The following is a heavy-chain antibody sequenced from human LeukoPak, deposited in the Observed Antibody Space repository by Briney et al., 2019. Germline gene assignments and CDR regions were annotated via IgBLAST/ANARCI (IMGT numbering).Heavy chain of an antibody. J-gene: IGHJ4*02. V-gene: IGHV3-33*06. CDR1: GFTFSSYG. Sequence: GGSLRLSCAASGFTFSSYGMHWVRQAPGKGLEWVAVIWYDGSNKYYADSVKGRFTISRDTPKNTLYLQMNSLRAEDTAVYYCAKGGWLEYWGQGTLVTVSS. CDR2: IWYDGSNK. CDR3: AKGGWLEY. D-gene: IGHD6-19*01.